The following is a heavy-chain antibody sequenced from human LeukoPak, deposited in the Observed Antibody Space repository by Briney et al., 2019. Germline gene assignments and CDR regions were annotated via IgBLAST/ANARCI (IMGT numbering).Heavy chain of an antibody. D-gene: IGHD5-24*01. V-gene: IGHV5-51*01. Sequence: GESLKISCKVSGYSFATYWIGWVRQMPGKGLEWMGIIYPGDSDTRYSPSFQGQVTISADKSISTAYLQWSSLKASDTAMYYCARQGVGDGYNYGIDYWGQGTLVTVSS. CDR3: ARQGVGDGYNYGIDY. CDR1: GYSFATYW. CDR2: IYPGDSDT. J-gene: IGHJ4*02.